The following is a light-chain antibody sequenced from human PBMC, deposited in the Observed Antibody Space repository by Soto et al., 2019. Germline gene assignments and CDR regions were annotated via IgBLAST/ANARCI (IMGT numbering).Light chain of an antibody. Sequence: DIQMTQSPSSLSASVGDRVTITCRASQDIRYFLAWYQQKPGKVPELLIYAVSALQSVVPSRFSGSGSGTDFTLNISSLQPEDVATYYCQNYNSAPFTFGPGTKVDVK. CDR2: AVS. V-gene: IGKV1-27*01. CDR1: QDIRYF. CDR3: QNYNSAPFT. J-gene: IGKJ3*01.